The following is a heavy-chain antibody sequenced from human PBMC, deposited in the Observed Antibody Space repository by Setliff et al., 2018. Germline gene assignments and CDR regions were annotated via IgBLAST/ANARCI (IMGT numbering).Heavy chain of an antibody. V-gene: IGHV4-4*08. CDR1: GGSISSHY. Sequence: SETLSLTCTVSGGSISSHYWSWIRQPPGKGLEWIGHIYTSGSTNYNPSLKSRVTISVDTSKNQFSLKLSSVTAADTAVYYGAREDGGGWLAPFDYWGQGTLVTVSS. D-gene: IGHD6-19*01. J-gene: IGHJ4*02. CDR2: IYTSGST. CDR3: AREDGGGWLAPFDY.